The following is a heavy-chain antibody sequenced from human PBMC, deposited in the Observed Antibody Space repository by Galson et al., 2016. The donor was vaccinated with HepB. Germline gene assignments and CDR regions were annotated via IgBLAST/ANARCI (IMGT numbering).Heavy chain of an antibody. V-gene: IGHV4-30-2*05. CDR3: ARADTWFRESLQVNPNHGLDV. J-gene: IGHJ6*04. CDR2: ISYSGST. D-gene: IGHD3-10*01. Sequence: LRLSCAASGFTFDDYAIHWVRQAPGKGLEWIGYISYSGSTFYNPSLRTRVTISVDTSKNQFSLELRSVTAADTGTYYCARADTWFRESLQVNPNHGLDVWGTGSTVTVSS. CDR1: GFTFDDYA.